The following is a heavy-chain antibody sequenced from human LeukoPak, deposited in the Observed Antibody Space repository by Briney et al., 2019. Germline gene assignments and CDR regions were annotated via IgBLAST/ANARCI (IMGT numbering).Heavy chain of an antibody. CDR3: ARSYYYDSSFALDI. D-gene: IGHD3-22*01. V-gene: IGHV4-59*01. CDR1: GGSISSYY. J-gene: IGHJ3*02. CDR2: IYYSGST. Sequence: SETLSLTCTVSGGSISSYYWSWLRQPPGKGLEWIGYIYYSGSTNYNPSLKSRVTISVDTSKNQFSLKLSSVTAADTAVYYCARSYYYDSSFALDIWGQGTMVTVSS.